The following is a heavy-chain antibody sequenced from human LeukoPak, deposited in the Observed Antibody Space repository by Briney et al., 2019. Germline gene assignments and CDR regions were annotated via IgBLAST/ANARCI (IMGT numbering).Heavy chain of an antibody. J-gene: IGHJ4*02. Sequence: GGSLRLSCAASGFTFSSYSMNWVRQAPGKGLEWLSYISSSGSTMYYADSVKGRFTISRDNAKKSLYLQMNSLRVEDTAVYYCARGYDISDYWGQGTVVTVSS. CDR1: GFTFSSYS. D-gene: IGHD3-9*01. V-gene: IGHV3-48*04. CDR3: ARGYDISDY. CDR2: ISSSGSTM.